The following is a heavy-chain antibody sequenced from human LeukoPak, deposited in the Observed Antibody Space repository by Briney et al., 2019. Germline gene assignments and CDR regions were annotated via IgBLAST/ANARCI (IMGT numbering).Heavy chain of an antibody. CDR3: ARGGYSSSWYLPYYYYYYGMDV. CDR2: MNPNSGNT. CDR1: GYTFTSYD. D-gene: IGHD6-13*01. Sequence: ASVKVSCKASGYTFTSYDINWVRQATGQGLEWMGWMNPNSGNTGYAQKFQGRVTMTRNTSVSTAYMELSSLRSEDTAVYYCARGGYSSSWYLPYYYYYYGMDVWGQGTTVTVSS. V-gene: IGHV1-8*01. J-gene: IGHJ6*02.